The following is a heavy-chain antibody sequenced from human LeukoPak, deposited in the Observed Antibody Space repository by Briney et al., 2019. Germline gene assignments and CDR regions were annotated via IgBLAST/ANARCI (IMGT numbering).Heavy chain of an antibody. Sequence: SETLSLTCTVSGGSISSSSAYWRWIRQPPGKGLEWIGSIYYSKNTYYNPSLKSRVTISADTSKNQFSLTLGSVSATDTAVYYCVSPRGFSYGYFDYWGQGTLVTVSS. CDR1: GGSISSSSAY. CDR3: VSPRGFSYGYFDY. D-gene: IGHD5-18*01. CDR2: IYYSKNT. V-gene: IGHV4-39*01. J-gene: IGHJ4*02.